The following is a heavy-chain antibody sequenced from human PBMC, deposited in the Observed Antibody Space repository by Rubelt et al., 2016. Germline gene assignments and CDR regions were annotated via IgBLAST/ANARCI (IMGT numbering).Heavy chain of an antibody. D-gene: IGHD6-13*01. V-gene: IGHV4-34*01. CDR1: GGSFSGYY. J-gene: IGHJ6*02. Sequence: QVQLQQWGAGLLKPSETLSLTCAVYGGSFSGYYWSWLRQPPGKGLEWIGEINHSGSTNYNPSPKGGVTIQVDKSKNKFSRRLGVGTAGEKAVYYCARLAAAGTVNYYYYGMDVWGQGTTVTVSS. CDR3: ARLAAAGTVNYYYYGMDV. CDR2: INHSGST.